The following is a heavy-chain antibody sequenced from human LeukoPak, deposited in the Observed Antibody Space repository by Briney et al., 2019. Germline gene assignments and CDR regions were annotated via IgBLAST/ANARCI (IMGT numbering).Heavy chain of an antibody. Sequence: PGGSLRLSCAASGFTFSSYAMSWVRQAPGKGLEWVSAISGSGGSTYYADSVRGRFTISRDNSKNTLYLQMNSLRAEDTAVYYCASRRGDYGDYAGNYFDYWGQGTLVTVSS. J-gene: IGHJ4*02. CDR3: ASRRGDYGDYAGNYFDY. CDR1: GFTFSSYA. V-gene: IGHV3-23*01. CDR2: ISGSGGST. D-gene: IGHD4-17*01.